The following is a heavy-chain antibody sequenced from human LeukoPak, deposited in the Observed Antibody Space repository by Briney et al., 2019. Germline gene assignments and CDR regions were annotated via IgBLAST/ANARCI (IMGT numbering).Heavy chain of an antibody. CDR3: ARGGSTRIYYFDY. V-gene: IGHV3-53*01. CDR1: GFVFRNYF. J-gene: IGHJ4*02. CDR2: IFSGGGT. Sequence: GGSLRLSCAASGFVFRNYFMSWVRQAPGKGLEWVSVIFSGGGTYYADSVKGRFTISRDNFKNTLYLQMNSLRAEDTAVYYCARGGSTRIYYFDYWGQGTLVTVSS.